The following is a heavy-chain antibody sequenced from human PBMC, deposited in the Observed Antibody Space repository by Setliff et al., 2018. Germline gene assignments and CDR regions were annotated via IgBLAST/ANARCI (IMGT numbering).Heavy chain of an antibody. CDR2: IGVYTGKT. V-gene: IGHV1-18*01. D-gene: IGHD6-13*01. CDR1: EYKFADYG. Sequence: ASVKVSCKASEYKFADYGITWVRQAPGQGLEWMGWIGVYTGKTYYADKFQGRVTMTTDSSTDTAYLELNSLTSDDTAVYYCARGGVAAAGRKGVFEYWGQGTLVTVSS. J-gene: IGHJ4*02. CDR3: ARGGVAAAGRKGVFEY.